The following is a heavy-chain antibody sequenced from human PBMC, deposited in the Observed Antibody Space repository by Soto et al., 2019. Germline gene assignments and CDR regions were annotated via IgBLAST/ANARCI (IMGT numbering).Heavy chain of an antibody. CDR2: IYHTGNT. J-gene: IGHJ4*02. Sequence: SETLSLTCAVSGGSISSSSWWSWVRQPPGKGLEWIGEIYHTGNTNYNPSLESRVTISVDKSKNQFSPNLNSVTAADTAVYYCARDPRAAAGNRRYYFDYWGQGTLVTVSS. D-gene: IGHD6-13*01. V-gene: IGHV4-4*02. CDR1: GGSISSSSW. CDR3: ARDPRAAAGNRRYYFDY.